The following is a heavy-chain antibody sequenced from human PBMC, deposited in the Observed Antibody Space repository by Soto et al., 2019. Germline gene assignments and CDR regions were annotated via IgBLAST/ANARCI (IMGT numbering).Heavy chain of an antibody. V-gene: IGHV1-69*01. D-gene: IGHD1-26*01. Sequence: QVQLVQSGAEVKKPGSSVKVSCKASGGTFNNHPITWVRQAPGQGLEWMGGILPIFRTPNYAQKFQGRVTIYADGGKEHAYMGPSSPTTEGPGQYYWGFGLCSWSQFSLNSYGMDVWGQGTTVNVS. J-gene: IGHJ6*02. CDR3: GFGLCSWSQFSLNSYGMDV. CDR2: ILPIFRTP. CDR1: GGTFNNHP.